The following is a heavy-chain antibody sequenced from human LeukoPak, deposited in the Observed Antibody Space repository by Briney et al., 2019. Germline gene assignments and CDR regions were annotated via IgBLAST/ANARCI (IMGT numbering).Heavy chain of an antibody. J-gene: IGHJ5*02. CDR1: GFTFRDYA. Sequence: PGRSLRLSCEASGFTFRDYAMHWVRQAPGKGLEWVALISYDGSNKYYADSVKGRFTISRDNAKNTLYLQMNSLRAEDTAVYYCARVFRNNWFDPWGQGTLVTVSS. V-gene: IGHV3-30*04. CDR2: ISYDGSNK. CDR3: ARVFRNNWFDP.